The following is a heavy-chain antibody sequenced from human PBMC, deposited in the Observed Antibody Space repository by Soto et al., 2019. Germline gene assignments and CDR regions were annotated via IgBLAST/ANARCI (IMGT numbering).Heavy chain of an antibody. CDR1: GGTFSSYA. CDR2: INPIFGTP. V-gene: IGHV1-69*06. Sequence: QVQLVQSGAEVQRPGSSVKVSCKASGGTFSSYAISWVRQAPGQGLEWMGGINPIFGTPHYAQKYQGRVTITADTFTNTAYMVLTRLTSDDTAVYFCAREGRHFDYWGQGTLVTVSS. CDR3: AREGRHFDY. D-gene: IGHD6-6*01. J-gene: IGHJ4*02.